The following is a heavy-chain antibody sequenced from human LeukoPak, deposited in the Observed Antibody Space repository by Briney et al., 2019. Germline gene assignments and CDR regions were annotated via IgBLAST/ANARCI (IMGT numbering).Heavy chain of an antibody. V-gene: IGHV3-23*01. Sequence: PGGSLRLSCAASEFTFSSYAMSWVRQAPGKGLEWVSAISGSGGITYYADSVKGRFTISRDNSKNTLYLQMNSLRAEDTAVYYCAKGSEWELLQSFFDYWGQGTLVTVTS. D-gene: IGHD1-26*01. CDR2: ISGSGGIT. CDR1: EFTFSSYA. J-gene: IGHJ4*02. CDR3: AKGSEWELLQSFFDY.